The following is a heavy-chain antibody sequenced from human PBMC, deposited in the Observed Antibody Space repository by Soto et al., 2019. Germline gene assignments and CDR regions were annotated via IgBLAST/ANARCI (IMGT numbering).Heavy chain of an antibody. Sequence: PGGSLRLSCAASGFTFSSYAMSWVRQAPGKGLEWVSTINGNGDTTYYADSVKGRFIISRDNSKNSLYLQMNSLRAEDTAVYYCARVPDLDYCSKTSCLYYFDHWGQGALVTVSS. CDR3: ARVPDLDYCSKTSCLYYFDH. CDR2: INGNGDTT. J-gene: IGHJ4*02. CDR1: GFTFSSYA. V-gene: IGHV3-23*01. D-gene: IGHD2-2*01.